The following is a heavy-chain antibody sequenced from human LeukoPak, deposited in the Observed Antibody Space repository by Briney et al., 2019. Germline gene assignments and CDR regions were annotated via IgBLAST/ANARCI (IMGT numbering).Heavy chain of an antibody. CDR2: IYYSGST. J-gene: IGHJ4*02. CDR1: GGSISSYY. CDR3: ARSLNSYGYGYFDY. Sequence: PSETLSLTCTVSGGSISSYYWSWIRQPAGKGLEWIGYIYYSGSTNYNPSLKSRVTISVDTSKNQFSLKLSSVTAADTAVYYCARSLNSYGYGYFDYWGQGTLVTVSS. V-gene: IGHV4-59*12. D-gene: IGHD5-18*01.